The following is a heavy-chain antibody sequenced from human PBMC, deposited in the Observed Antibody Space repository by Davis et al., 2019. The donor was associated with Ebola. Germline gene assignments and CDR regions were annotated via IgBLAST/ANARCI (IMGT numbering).Heavy chain of an antibody. J-gene: IGHJ4*02. CDR3: AGMLDYGDSGLDY. V-gene: IGHV4-34*01. CDR1: GGSFLGYY. Sequence: MPSETLSLTCAVYGGSFLGYYWRWIRQPPGKGLEWTGEINHSGSTNYNPSLKSRVTISVDTSKNQFSLKLSSVTAADTAVYYCAGMLDYGDSGLDYWGQGTLVTVSS. D-gene: IGHD4-17*01. CDR2: INHSGST.